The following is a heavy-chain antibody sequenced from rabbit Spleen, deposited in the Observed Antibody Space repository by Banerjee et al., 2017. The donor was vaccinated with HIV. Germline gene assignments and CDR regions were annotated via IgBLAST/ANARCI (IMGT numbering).Heavy chain of an antibody. V-gene: IGHV1S45*01. Sequence: QEQLEESGGDLVKPEGSLTLTCTASGVSFSISSYICWVRQAPGKGLEWIACIDAGSSTFTYFATWAKGRFTISKTSSTTVTLQMTRLTAADTATYFCARDTSSSFSSYGMDLWGPGTLVTVS. CDR1: GVSFSISSY. CDR2: IDAGSSTFT. J-gene: IGHJ6*01. CDR3: ARDTSSSFSSYGMDL. D-gene: IGHD1-1*01.